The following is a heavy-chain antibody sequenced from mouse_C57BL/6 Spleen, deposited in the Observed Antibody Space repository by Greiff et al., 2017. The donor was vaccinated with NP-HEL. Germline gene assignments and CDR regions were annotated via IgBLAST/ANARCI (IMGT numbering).Heavy chain of an antibody. V-gene: IGHV1-7*01. CDR3: ARDYGSSYEGYFDV. D-gene: IGHD1-1*01. CDR1: GYTFTSYW. CDR2: INPSSGYT. Sequence: QVQLKQSGAELAKPGASVKLSCKASGYTFTSYWMHWVKQRPGQGLEWIGYINPSSGYTKSNQKFKDKATLTADKSSNTAYMQLSSLTYEDSAVYYCARDYGSSYEGYFDVWGTGTTVTVSS. J-gene: IGHJ1*03.